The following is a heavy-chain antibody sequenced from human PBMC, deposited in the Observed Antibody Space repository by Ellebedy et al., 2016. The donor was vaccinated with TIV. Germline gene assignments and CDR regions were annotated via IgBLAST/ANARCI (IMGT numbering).Heavy chain of an antibody. V-gene: IGHV3-23*01. D-gene: IGHD2-2*01. CDR2: IVAGYGDT. Sequence: GESLKISXAASGFTFKKYGMTWVRQAPGRGLEWVSTIVAGYGDTHYAESVKGRFTISRDNSKNTLYLQMNSLRAEDTAVYYCARDGSSSSPPNDYWGQGTLVTVSS. CDR1: GFTFKKYG. CDR3: ARDGSSSSPPNDY. J-gene: IGHJ4*02.